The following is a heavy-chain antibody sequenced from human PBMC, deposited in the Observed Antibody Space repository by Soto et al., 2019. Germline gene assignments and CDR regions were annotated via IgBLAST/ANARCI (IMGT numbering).Heavy chain of an antibody. V-gene: IGHV1-69*13. CDR1: GGPYNSFA. Sequence: SVKVSCKASGGPYNSFAISWVRQALGQGLEWIGGIIPVFGTATYAQKFKGRVTITAEESTSTAYMELSSLTSEDTAVYYCARFLGGAGSYYDGQNYNYYNGMDVWGQGTTVTVSS. D-gene: IGHD3-10*01. J-gene: IGHJ6*02. CDR2: IIPVFGTA. CDR3: ARFLGGAGSYYDGQNYNYYNGMDV.